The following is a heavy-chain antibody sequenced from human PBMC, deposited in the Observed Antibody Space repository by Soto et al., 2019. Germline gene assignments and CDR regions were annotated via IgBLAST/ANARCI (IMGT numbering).Heavy chain of an antibody. D-gene: IGHD3-9*01. CDR1: GFTFGDYA. J-gene: IGHJ4*02. CDR2: IRSKAYGGTT. V-gene: IGHV3-49*03. CDR3: TRRKPYYDILTGYSYYFDY. Sequence: LRLSCTASGFTFGDYAMSWFRQAPGKGLEWVGFIRSKAYGGTTEYAASVKGRFTISRDDSKSIAYLQMNSLKTEDTAVYYCTRRKPYYDILTGYSYYFDYWGQGTLVTVSS.